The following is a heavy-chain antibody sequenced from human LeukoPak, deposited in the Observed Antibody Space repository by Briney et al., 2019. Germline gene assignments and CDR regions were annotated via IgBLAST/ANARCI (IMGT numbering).Heavy chain of an antibody. D-gene: IGHD1-26*01. CDR2: INPSGSST. J-gene: IGHJ5*02. CDR1: GYSFTSHY. CDR3: ARDNSVGDVAWWFDP. V-gene: IGHV1-46*01. Sequence: ASVKVSCKASGYSFTSHYMHWVRQAPGQGLEWSGLINPSGSSTLYAQKFQGGVTMTRDMSTTTDYMELSSLRSEDTAVYYCARDNSVGDVAWWFDPWGQGTLVTVSS.